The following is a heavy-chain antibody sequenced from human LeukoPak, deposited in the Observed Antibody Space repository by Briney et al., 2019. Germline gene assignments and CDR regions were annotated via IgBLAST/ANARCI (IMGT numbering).Heavy chain of an antibody. V-gene: IGHV4-34*01. D-gene: IGHD6-19*01. J-gene: IGHJ4*02. CDR2: INHSGST. CDR1: GGSFSGYY. CDR3: ARRSTYIAVAGAFRY. Sequence: PSETLSLTCAVYGGSFSGYYWSWIRQPPGKGLEWIGEINHSGSTNYNPSLKSRVTISVDTSKNQFSLKLSSVTAADTAVYYCARRSTYIAVAGAFRYWGQGTLVTVSS.